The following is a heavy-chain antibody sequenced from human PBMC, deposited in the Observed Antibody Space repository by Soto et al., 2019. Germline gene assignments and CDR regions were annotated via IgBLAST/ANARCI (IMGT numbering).Heavy chain of an antibody. CDR1: GFTFSSYW. D-gene: IGHD3-3*01. CDR3: AREDHDFWSGYPRIDY. J-gene: IGHJ4*02. CDR2: IKQDGSEK. Sequence: GGSLILSCAASGFTFSSYWMSWVRQAPGKGLEWVANIKQDGSEKYYVDSVKGRFTISRDNAKNSLYLQMNSLRAEDTAVYYCAREDHDFWSGYPRIDYWGQGTLVTVSS. V-gene: IGHV3-7*01.